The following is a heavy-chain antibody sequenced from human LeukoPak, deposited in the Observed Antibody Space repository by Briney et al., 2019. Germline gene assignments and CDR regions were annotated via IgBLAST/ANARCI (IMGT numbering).Heavy chain of an antibody. CDR2: IIPIFGTA. D-gene: IGHD3-16*01. V-gene: IGHV1-69*05. CDR1: GGTFSSYA. J-gene: IGHJ3*02. Sequence: SPVKVSCKAPGGTFSSYAISWVRQAPGQGLEWMEGIIPIFGTANYAQKFQGRVTITTDESTAPPYMELSSLRSEVTAVYYCARGKSRGRLGFDIRGQGTMVTVSS. CDR3: ARGKSRGRLGFDI.